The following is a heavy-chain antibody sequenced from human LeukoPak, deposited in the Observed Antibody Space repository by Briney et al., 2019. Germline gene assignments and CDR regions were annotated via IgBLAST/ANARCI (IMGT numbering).Heavy chain of an antibody. Sequence: GGSLRLSCAASGFTFSSYWMHWVRQAPGKGLVWVSRINSGGSSTSYADSVRGRFTISRDNAKNTLYLQMNSLRAEDTAVYYCARGGYYYSAFDIWGQGTMVTVSS. D-gene: IGHD3-22*01. V-gene: IGHV3-74*01. CDR3: ARGGYYYSAFDI. CDR1: GFTFSSYW. J-gene: IGHJ3*02. CDR2: INSGGSST.